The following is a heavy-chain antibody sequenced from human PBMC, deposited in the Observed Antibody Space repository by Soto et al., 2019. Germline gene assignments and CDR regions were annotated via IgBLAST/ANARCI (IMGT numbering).Heavy chain of an antibody. CDR3: ARDSYDFGSGPLVMDV. J-gene: IGHJ6*02. CDR1: GYTFTSYG. CDR2: ISAYNGNT. V-gene: IGHV1-18*01. D-gene: IGHD3-3*01. Sequence: GASVKVSCKASGYTFTSYGISWVRQAPGQGLEWMGWISAYNGNTNYAQKLQGRVTMTTDTSTSTAYMELRSLRSDDTAVYYCARDSYDFGSGPLVMDVWGQGTTVTVSS.